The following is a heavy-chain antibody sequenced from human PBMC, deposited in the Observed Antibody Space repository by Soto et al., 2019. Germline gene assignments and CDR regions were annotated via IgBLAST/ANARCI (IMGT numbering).Heavy chain of an antibody. J-gene: IGHJ6*02. CDR3: ARDGDYKGSAWFPTTLDV. CDR1: GYTFTSYG. Sequence: QVQLVQSGGEVKKPGASVKVSCKASGYTFTSYGISCVRQAPGQGLEWMGWISADNGNRNYAQKVKGRVTMTTDTSPSTAYLELRSLRSDDTAVYYWARDGDYKGSAWFPTTLDVWGQGTTVTVSS. CDR2: ISADNGNR. V-gene: IGHV1-18*01. D-gene: IGHD6-19*01.